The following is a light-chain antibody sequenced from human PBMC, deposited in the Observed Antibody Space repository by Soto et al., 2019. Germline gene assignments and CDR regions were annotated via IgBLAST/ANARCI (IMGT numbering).Light chain of an antibody. Sequence: QSVLTQPPSVSAAPGQKVTISCSGSTPNIGNNYVSWYQQLPGTAPKLLIYENNSRPSGIPDRFSGSKSGTSATLGITGLQTGDEADYYCGAWDNSLSAWVFGGGTKLTVL. CDR3: GAWDNSLSAWV. CDR1: TPNIGNNY. V-gene: IGLV1-51*02. CDR2: ENN. J-gene: IGLJ3*02.